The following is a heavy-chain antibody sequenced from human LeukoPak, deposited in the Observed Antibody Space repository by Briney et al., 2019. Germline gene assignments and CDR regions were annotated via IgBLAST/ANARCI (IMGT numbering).Heavy chain of an antibody. CDR3: AREGSMVRGSLAY. J-gene: IGHJ4*02. CDR2: INAGNGNT. V-gene: IGHV1-3*01. CDR1: GYTFTSYA. Sequence: ASVKVSCKASGYTFTSYAMHWVRQAPGQRLEWMGWINAGNGNTKYSQKFQGRVTITRDTSASTAYMELSSLRSEDTAVYYCAREGSMVRGSLAYWGQGTLVTVSS. D-gene: IGHD3-10*01.